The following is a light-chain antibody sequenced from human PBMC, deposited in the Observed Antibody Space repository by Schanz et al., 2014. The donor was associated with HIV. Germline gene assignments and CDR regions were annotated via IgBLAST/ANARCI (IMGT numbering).Light chain of an antibody. CDR1: QSVLHSPNNKNY. CDR2: WAS. CDR3: QQYYTTPLT. J-gene: IGKJ3*01. Sequence: DIVMTQSPDSLAVSLGERATIKCKSSQSVLHSPNNKNYLAWYQQKPGQPPKLLIYWASTRESGVPDRFSGSGSGTDFTLTISSLQAEDVAVYYCQQYYTTPLTFGPGTKVEIK. V-gene: IGKV4-1*01.